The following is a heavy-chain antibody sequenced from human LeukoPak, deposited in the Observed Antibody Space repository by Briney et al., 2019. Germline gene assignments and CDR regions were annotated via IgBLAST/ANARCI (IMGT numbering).Heavy chain of an antibody. CDR2: ISGSGGGP. D-gene: IGHD6-19*01. V-gene: IGHV3-23*01. Sequence: GGSLRLSCAASGFTFSSYAMSWVRQAPGKGLEWVSAISGSGGGPYYADSVKGRFTISRDNSKNTLYLQMNSLRAEDTAVYYCAKEERSSSGWPYDYWGQGTLVTVSS. CDR3: AKEERSSSGWPYDY. J-gene: IGHJ4*02. CDR1: GFTFSSYA.